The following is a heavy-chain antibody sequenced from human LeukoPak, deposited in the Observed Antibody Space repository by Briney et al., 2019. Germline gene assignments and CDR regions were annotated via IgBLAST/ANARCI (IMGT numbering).Heavy chain of an antibody. J-gene: IGHJ4*02. V-gene: IGHV4-34*01. CDR3: ARTTMVRGVDY. Sequence: SESLSLTCAVYGGSFSGYYWSWIRQPPGKGLEWIGEINHSGSTNYNPSLKSRVTISVDTSKNQFSLKLSSVTAADTAVYYCARTTMVRGVDYWGQGTLVTVSS. D-gene: IGHD3-10*01. CDR1: GGSFSGYY. CDR2: INHSGST.